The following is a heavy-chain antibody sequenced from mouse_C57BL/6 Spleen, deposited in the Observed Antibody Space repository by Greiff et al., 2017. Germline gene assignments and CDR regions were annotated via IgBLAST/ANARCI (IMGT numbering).Heavy chain of an antibody. CDR3: ARERDQGYFDY. CDR1: GYSITSGYD. V-gene: IGHV3-1*01. J-gene: IGHJ2*01. CDR2: ISYSGST. D-gene: IGHD3-3*01. Sequence: DVMLVESGPGMVKPSQSLSLTCTVTGYSITSGYDWHWIRHFPGNKLEWMGYISYSGSTNYNPSLKSRISITHDTSKNHFFLKLNSVTTEDTATYYCARERDQGYFDYWGQGTTLTVSS.